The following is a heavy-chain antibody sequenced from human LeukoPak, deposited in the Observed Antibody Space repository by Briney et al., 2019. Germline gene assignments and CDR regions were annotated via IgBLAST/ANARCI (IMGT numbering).Heavy chain of an antibody. CDR1: GFXLSAYG. V-gene: IGHV3-23*01. CDR3: AKYCTGGSCYRGLDV. Sequence: GGSLRLSCSASGFXLSAYGINWVRQAPGKGLEWVSAITRTTFYADSVKGRFTISRDNSKNTLYLQINSLRAEDTAIYYCAKYCTGGSCYRGLDVWGQGTTVTVSS. D-gene: IGHD2-15*01. CDR2: ITRTT. J-gene: IGHJ6*02.